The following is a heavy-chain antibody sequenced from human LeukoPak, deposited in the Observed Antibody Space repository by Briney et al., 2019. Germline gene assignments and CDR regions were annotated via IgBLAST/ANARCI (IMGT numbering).Heavy chain of an antibody. CDR1: GFTFSSYA. CDR2: ISYDGSNK. V-gene: IGHV3-30*04. J-gene: IGHJ6*02. Sequence: QPGRSLRLSCAASGFTFSSYAMHWVRQAPGKGLEWVAVISYDGSNKYYADSVQGRFTISRDNSKNTLYLQMNSLRAEDTAVYYYARAPMVRGVDYYYYGMDVWGQGTTVTVSS. CDR3: ARAPMVRGVDYYYYGMDV. D-gene: IGHD3-10*01.